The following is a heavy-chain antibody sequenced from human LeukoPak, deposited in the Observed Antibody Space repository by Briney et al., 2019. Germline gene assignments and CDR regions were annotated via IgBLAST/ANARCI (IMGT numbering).Heavy chain of an antibody. J-gene: IGHJ3*02. D-gene: IGHD3-16*01. V-gene: IGHV4-59*01. CDR1: GGSISSCY. CDR2: IYYSGST. Sequence: SETLSLTCTVSGGSISSCYWSWIRQPPGKGLEWIGYIYYSGSTNYNPSLKSRVTISVDTSKNQFSLKLSSVTAADTAVYYCARGVDFMINGRHAFDIWGQGTMVTVSS. CDR3: ARGVDFMINGRHAFDI.